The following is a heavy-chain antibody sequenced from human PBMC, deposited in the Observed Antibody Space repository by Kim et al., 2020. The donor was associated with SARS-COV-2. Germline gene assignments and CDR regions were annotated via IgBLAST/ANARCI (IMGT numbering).Heavy chain of an antibody. J-gene: IGHJ6*02. Sequence: SQTLSLTCAISGDSVSSNSAAWNWIRQSPSRGLEWLGRTYYRSKWYNDYAVSVKSRITINPDTSKNQFSLQLNSVTPEDTAVYYCARDTAGTTGYYYYGMDVWGQGTTVTVSS. V-gene: IGHV6-1*01. CDR3: ARDTAGTTGYYYYGMDV. D-gene: IGHD1-1*01. CDR1: GDSVSSNSAA. CDR2: TYYRSKWYN.